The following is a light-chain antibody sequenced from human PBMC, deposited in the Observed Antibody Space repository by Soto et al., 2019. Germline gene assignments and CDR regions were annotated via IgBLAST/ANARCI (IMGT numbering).Light chain of an antibody. CDR1: SSNIGSHY. V-gene: IGLV1-47*01. Sequence: QLVLTQPPSASGTPGQRVTISCSGSSSNIGSHYVYWYQQLSGTAPKLLIYKNNQRPSGVPDRLSGSKSGTSASLAISGLRSEDEADYYCAAWDDSLSGEVFGGGTKLTVL. CDR3: AAWDDSLSGEV. CDR2: KNN. J-gene: IGLJ3*02.